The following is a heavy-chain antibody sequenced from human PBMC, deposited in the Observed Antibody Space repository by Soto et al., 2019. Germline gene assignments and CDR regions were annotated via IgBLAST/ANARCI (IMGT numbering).Heavy chain of an antibody. V-gene: IGHV4-61*03. CDR1: GGSVTTGSFY. CDR3: ARASGGYIDY. Sequence: SETLSLTCTVSGGSVTTGSFYWSWIRQPPGKGLEWIGNIYYSGGTNYNPSLKSRVTISVDTSNNHFSLKLTSVTAADTAVYYCARASGGYIDYWGQGTLVTVSS. CDR2: IYYSGGT. D-gene: IGHD2-15*01. J-gene: IGHJ4*02.